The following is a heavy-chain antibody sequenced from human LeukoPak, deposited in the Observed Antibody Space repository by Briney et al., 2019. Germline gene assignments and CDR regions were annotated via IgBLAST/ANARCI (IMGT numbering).Heavy chain of an antibody. J-gene: IGHJ4*02. CDR3: ASQKWELPYYFDY. CDR1: GGSISSGDYY. D-gene: IGHD1-26*01. Sequence: PSQTLSLTCTVSGGSISSGDYYWSWIRQPPGKGLEWIGYIYYGGSTYYNPSLKSRVTISVDTSKNQFSLKLSSVTAADTAVYYCASQKWELPYYFDYWGQGTLVTVSS. V-gene: IGHV4-30-4*08. CDR2: IYYGGST.